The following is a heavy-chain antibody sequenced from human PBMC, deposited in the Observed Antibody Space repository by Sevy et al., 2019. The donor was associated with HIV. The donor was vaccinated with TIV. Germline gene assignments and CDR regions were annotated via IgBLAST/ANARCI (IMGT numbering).Heavy chain of an antibody. CDR1: GFTFSSYG. D-gene: IGHD1-26*01. Sequence: GGSLRLSCAASGFTFSSYGMHWVRQAPGKGLEGVAFIWYDGGNKYYADSVKGQFTISSDNSKNTLYLQMNSLRAEDTAVYYCARDPQEVVGAPDYWGQGTLVTVSS. CDR3: ARDPQEVVGAPDY. J-gene: IGHJ4*02. CDR2: IWYDGGNK. V-gene: IGHV3-33*01.